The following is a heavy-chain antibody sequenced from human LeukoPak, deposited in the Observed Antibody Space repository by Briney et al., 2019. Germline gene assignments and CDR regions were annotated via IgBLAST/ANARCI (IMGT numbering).Heavy chain of an antibody. CDR3: ARVPRIEAGATGDWFDP. CDR1: GGSISSYY. CDR2: IYYSGST. J-gene: IGHJ5*02. Sequence: PSETLSLTCTVSGGSISSYYWSWIRQPPGKGLEWIGFIYYSGSTNYNPSLKSRVTISVDTSKNQFFLNLRSVTAAGTAVYYCARVPRIEAGATGDWFDPWGQGTVVTVSS. D-gene: IGHD6-13*01. V-gene: IGHV4-59*01.